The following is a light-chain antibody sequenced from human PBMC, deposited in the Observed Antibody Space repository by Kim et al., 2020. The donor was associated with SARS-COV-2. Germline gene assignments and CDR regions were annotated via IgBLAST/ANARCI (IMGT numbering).Light chain of an antibody. CDR1: QNIWTS. CDR2: DAS. Sequence: SGSPGESATLSGRASQNIWTSVAWYQQRGGQAPRLLIVDASTRTNGAPARFSGSGSGTEFTLTITSLQPEDSAVYYCQRSRNWPPTFGQGTKLEI. CDR3: QRSRNWPPT. J-gene: IGKJ2*01. V-gene: IGKV3-15*01.